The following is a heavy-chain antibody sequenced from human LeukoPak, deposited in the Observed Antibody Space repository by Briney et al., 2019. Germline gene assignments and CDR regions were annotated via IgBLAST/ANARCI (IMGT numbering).Heavy chain of an antibody. Sequence: GGSLRLSCAASGFTVSNNYMSWVRQAPGKGLEWVSVIYSGGSTYYADSVKGRFTISRDNSKNTLYLQMNSLRAEDTAVYYCARDSRGYNYLYFDYWGQGALVTVSS. D-gene: IGHD5-18*01. J-gene: IGHJ4*02. CDR1: GFTVSNNY. CDR2: IYSGGST. V-gene: IGHV3-53*01. CDR3: ARDSRGYNYLYFDY.